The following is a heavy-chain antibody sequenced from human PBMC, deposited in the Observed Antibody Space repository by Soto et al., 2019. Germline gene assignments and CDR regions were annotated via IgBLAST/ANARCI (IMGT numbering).Heavy chain of an antibody. V-gene: IGHV3-72*01. D-gene: IGHD5-12*01. CDR1: GFTFSDHY. CDR3: TRLRGYGLAV. Sequence: EVQLVESGGGLVQPGGSLRLSCAASGFTFSDHYMDWVRQAPGKGLEWVGRTRNKANSYTTEYAASVKGRFTISRDDSKNSLYLQMNSLKTDDTAVYYCTRLRGYGLAVWGQGTTVTVSS. CDR2: TRNKANSYTT. J-gene: IGHJ6*02.